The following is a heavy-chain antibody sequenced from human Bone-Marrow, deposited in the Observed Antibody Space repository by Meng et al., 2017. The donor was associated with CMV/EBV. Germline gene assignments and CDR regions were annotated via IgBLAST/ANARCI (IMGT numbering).Heavy chain of an antibody. Sequence: ASVKVSCKASGYTFTGYYMHWVRQAPGQGLEWMGWINPNSGGTNYAQKFQGRVTMTRDTSINTAYMELSRLRSDDTAVYYCARGGDDCSSTTCYYYWGQGTLFTVSS. CDR2: INPNSGGT. CDR3: ARGGDDCSSTTCYYY. CDR1: GYTFTGYY. J-gene: IGHJ4*02. V-gene: IGHV1-2*02. D-gene: IGHD2-2*01.